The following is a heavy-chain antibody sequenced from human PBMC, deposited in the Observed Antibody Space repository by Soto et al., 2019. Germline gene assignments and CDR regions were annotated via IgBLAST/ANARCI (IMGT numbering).Heavy chain of an antibody. D-gene: IGHD5-12*01. CDR3: ARPNPRYSGYALDY. Sequence: QVQLVQSGAEVKKPGASVKVSCKASGYTFTSYDINWVRQATGQGLEWMGWMNPNSGNTGYAQKFQGRVTMTRNTSINTAYMELSSLRSEDTAVYYCARPNPRYSGYALDYWGQGTLVTVSS. J-gene: IGHJ4*02. CDR1: GYTFTSYD. CDR2: MNPNSGNT. V-gene: IGHV1-8*01.